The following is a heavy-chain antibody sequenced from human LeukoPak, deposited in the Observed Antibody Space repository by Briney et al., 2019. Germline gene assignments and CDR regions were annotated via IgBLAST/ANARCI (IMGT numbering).Heavy chain of an antibody. CDR3: ARDLDGNLDV. CDR2: IYHSGST. Sequence: NPSETLSLTCAVSGGSISSGGYSWSWIRQPPGKGLEWIGYIYHSGSTYYNPSLKSRVTISVDRSKNQFSLKLSSVTAADTAVYHCARDLDGNLDVWGQGTTVTVSS. CDR1: GGSISSGGYS. V-gene: IGHV4-30-2*01. D-gene: IGHD4-23*01. J-gene: IGHJ6*02.